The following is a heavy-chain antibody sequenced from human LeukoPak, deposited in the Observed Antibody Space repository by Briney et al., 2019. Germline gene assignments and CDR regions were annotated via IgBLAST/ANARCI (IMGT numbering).Heavy chain of an antibody. CDR1: GYTFTSYD. CDR3: ARGGGRAGTRLPVLRFLGY. V-gene: IGHV1-8*01. J-gene: IGHJ4*02. D-gene: IGHD5-12*01. Sequence: ASVKVSCKASGYTFTSYDINWVRQATGQGLEWMGWMNPNSGNTGYAQKFQGRVTMTRNTSISTAYMELSSLRSEGTAVYYCARGGGRAGTRLPVLRFLGYWGQGTLVTVSS. CDR2: MNPNSGNT.